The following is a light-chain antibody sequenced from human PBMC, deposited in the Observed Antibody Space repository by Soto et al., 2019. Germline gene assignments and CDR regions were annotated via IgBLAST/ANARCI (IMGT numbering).Light chain of an antibody. Sequence: QSVLTQPPSASGSPGQSVTISCTGTSSDVGGYKYVSWYQQYPGKAPKLMIYAVSKRPSGVPDRFSGSKSGNTASLTVSGLQAEDEADYYCSSYAGSYTFYVFGTGTKV. CDR2: AVS. CDR3: SSYAGSYTFYV. J-gene: IGLJ1*01. V-gene: IGLV2-8*01. CDR1: SSDVGGYKY.